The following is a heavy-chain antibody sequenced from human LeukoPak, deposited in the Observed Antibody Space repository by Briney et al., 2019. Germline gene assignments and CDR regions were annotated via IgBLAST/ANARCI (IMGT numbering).Heavy chain of an antibody. J-gene: IGHJ4*02. CDR1: GFTFSNHA. Sequence: GGSLRLSRAASGFTFSNHAMHWVRQAPGKGLEWVTVIAYDGNNKYYADSVKGRFTISRDNSKNTLYLQMNSLRTEDKAVFYCARASDSSGYYAPLDHWGQGTLVTVSS. D-gene: IGHD3-22*01. CDR2: IAYDGNNK. V-gene: IGHV3-30*01. CDR3: ARASDSSGYYAPLDH.